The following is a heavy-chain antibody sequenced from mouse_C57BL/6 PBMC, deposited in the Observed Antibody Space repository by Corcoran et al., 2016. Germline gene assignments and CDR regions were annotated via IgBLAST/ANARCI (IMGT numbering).Heavy chain of an antibody. CDR3: VRACSYWYFDV. V-gene: IGHV9-3*01. CDR1: GYTFTTYG. J-gene: IGHJ1*03. Sequence: QIQLVQSGPELKKPGETVKISCKASGYTFTTYGMSWVKQAPGKGLKWMGWINTYSGVPTYAEEFKGRFAFSLETSASTAYLQINNLKNEDTATDFSVRACSYWYFDVWGTGTTVTVSS. CDR2: INTYSGVP.